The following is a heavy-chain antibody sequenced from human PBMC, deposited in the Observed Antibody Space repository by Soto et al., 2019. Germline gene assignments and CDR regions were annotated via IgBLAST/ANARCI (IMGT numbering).Heavy chain of an antibody. Sequence: GGSLRLSCAASGFTFSSYAMSWVRQAPGKGLEWVSAISGSGGSTYYADSVKGRFTISRDNSKNTLYLQMNSLRAEDTAVYYCAKALSRLEMATEVDYWGQGTLVTVSS. CDR2: ISGSGGST. J-gene: IGHJ4*02. V-gene: IGHV3-23*01. CDR1: GFTFSSYA. CDR3: AKALSRLEMATEVDY. D-gene: IGHD5-12*01.